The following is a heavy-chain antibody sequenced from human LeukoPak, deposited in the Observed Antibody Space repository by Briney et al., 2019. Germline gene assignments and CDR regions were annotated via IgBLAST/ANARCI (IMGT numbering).Heavy chain of an antibody. CDR3: ARGLERDDALDI. D-gene: IGHD1-1*01. CDR1: GGSFSGYY. Sequence: SETLSLTCAVYGGSFSGYYWSWIRQPPGKGLEWIGEINHSGSTNYNPSLKSRVTISVDTSKNQFSLKLSSVTAADTAVYYCARGLERDDALDIWGQGTMVTVSS. V-gene: IGHV4-34*01. CDR2: INHSGST. J-gene: IGHJ3*02.